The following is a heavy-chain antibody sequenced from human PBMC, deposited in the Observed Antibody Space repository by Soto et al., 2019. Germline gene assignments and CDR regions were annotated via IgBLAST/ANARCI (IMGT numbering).Heavy chain of an antibody. D-gene: IGHD2-8*01. Sequence: ASETLSLTCTVSGGSISSGDYYWSWIRQPPGKGLEWIGYIYYSGSTYYNPSLKSRVTISVDTSKNQFSLKLSSVTAADTAVYYCAREMVYAQKYYFDYWGQGTLVTVSS. CDR2: IYYSGST. CDR1: GGSISSGDYY. V-gene: IGHV4-30-4*01. J-gene: IGHJ4*02. CDR3: AREMVYAQKYYFDY.